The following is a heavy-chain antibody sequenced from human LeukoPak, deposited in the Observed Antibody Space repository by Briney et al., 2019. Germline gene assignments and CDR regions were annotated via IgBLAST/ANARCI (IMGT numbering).Heavy chain of an antibody. CDR1: GGTFSSYA. Sequence: GAPVKVSCKTSGGTFSSYAISWVRQAPGQGLEWMGGIIPIFGTANYAQKFQGRVTITADESTSTAYMELSSLRSEDTAVYYCARGPNTYYDFWSGYYPDFDYWGQGTLVTVSS. CDR3: ARGPNTYYDFWSGYYPDFDY. V-gene: IGHV1-69*13. J-gene: IGHJ4*02. D-gene: IGHD3-3*01. CDR2: IIPIFGTA.